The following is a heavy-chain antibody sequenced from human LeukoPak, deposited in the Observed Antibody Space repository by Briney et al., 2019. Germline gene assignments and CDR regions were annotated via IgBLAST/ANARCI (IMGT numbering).Heavy chain of an antibody. CDR2: INHSGST. CDR3: ARAQGYGLHLHFDY. Sequence: SETLSLTCAVYGGSFSGYYWSWIRQPPGKGLEWIGEINHSGSTNYNPSLKSRVTISVDTSKNQFSLKLSSVTAADTAVYYCARAQGYGLHLHFDYWGQGTLVTVSS. CDR1: GGSFSGYY. V-gene: IGHV4-34*01. J-gene: IGHJ4*02. D-gene: IGHD5-12*01.